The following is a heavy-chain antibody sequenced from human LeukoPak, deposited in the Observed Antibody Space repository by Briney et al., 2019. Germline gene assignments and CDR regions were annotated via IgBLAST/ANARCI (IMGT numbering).Heavy chain of an antibody. CDR3: AKAGTFIT. D-gene: IGHD3-10*01. V-gene: IGHV3-23*01. Sequence: GGSLRLSCAASGFTFSSYAMSWVRQAPGKGLEWVSAISGRDGSTSYADSVKGRFTISRDNSKNTLYLQLDGLRAEDTAVYYCAKAGTFITWGQGTLVTVSS. J-gene: IGHJ4*02. CDR1: GFTFSSYA. CDR2: ISGRDGST.